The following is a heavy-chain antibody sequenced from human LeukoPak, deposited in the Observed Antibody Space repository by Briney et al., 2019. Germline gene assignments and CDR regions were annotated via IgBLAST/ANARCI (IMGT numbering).Heavy chain of an antibody. CDR1: GFTFSSYS. CDR2: ISSSSSYI. J-gene: IGHJ4*02. D-gene: IGHD3-9*01. V-gene: IGHV3-21*01. CDR3: ARVHYDILTGYYSDY. Sequence: KPGGSLRLSCAASGFTFSSYSMNWVRQAPGRGLEWVSSISSSSSYIYYADSVKGRFTISRDNAKNSLYLQMNSLRAEDTAVYYCARVHYDILTGYYSDYWGQGTLVTVSS.